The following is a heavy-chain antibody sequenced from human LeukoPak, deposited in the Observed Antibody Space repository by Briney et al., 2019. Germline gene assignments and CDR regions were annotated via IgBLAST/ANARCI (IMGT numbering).Heavy chain of an antibody. Sequence: SETLSLTCAVYGGSFSGYYWSWIRQPPGKGLEWIGETNHSGSTNYNPSLKSRVTISVDTSKNQFSLKLSSVTAADTAVYYCARAPQYYDFWSGYEDIPLFDYWGQGTLVTVSS. CDR3: ARAPQYYDFWSGYEDIPLFDY. J-gene: IGHJ4*02. D-gene: IGHD3-3*01. CDR2: TNHSGST. CDR1: GGSFSGYY. V-gene: IGHV4-34*01.